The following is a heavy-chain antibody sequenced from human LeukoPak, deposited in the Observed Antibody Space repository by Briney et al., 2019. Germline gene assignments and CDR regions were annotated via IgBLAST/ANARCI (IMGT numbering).Heavy chain of an antibody. CDR3: ARVFQKQLADY. J-gene: IGHJ4*02. D-gene: IGHD6-13*01. V-gene: IGHV1-2*02. Sequence: ASVKVSCKASGYTFTAYYIHWVRQAPGQGLEWMGWINPNSGGTKYAQKFQGRVTMTRDTSISTADMEVSRLRSDDTAVYYCARVFQKQLADYWGQGTLVTVSS. CDR2: INPNSGGT. CDR1: GYTFTAYY.